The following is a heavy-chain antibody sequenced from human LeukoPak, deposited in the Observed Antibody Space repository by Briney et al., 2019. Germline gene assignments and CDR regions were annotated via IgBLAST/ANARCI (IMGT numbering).Heavy chain of an antibody. D-gene: IGHD1-26*01. Sequence: GGSLTLSCAASGFTFSSYAMSWVRQAPGKGLEWVSAISASGGSTYFADSVKGRFTISRDNSKNTLYLQMNSLRAEDTAVYFCAKGAYSGSYLGPFDYWGQGTLVTVSS. CDR1: GFTFSSYA. V-gene: IGHV3-23*01. J-gene: IGHJ4*02. CDR3: AKGAYSGSYLGPFDY. CDR2: ISASGGST.